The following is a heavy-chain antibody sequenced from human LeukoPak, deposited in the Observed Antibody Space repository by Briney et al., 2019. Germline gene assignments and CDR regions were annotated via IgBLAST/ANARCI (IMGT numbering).Heavy chain of an antibody. J-gene: IGHJ5*02. CDR2: IYTSGST. Sequence: SETLSLTCTVSGGSISSYYWSWIRQPAGKGLEWIGRIYTSGSTNYNPSLKSRVTISVDTSKSQFSLNLSSVTAADTAVYYCAREYSSSSEGIWFDPWGQGTLVTVSS. CDR1: GGSISSYY. D-gene: IGHD6-6*01. CDR3: AREYSSSSEGIWFDP. V-gene: IGHV4-4*07.